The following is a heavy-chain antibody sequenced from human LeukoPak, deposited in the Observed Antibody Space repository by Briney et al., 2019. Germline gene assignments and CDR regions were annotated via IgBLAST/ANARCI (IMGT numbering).Heavy chain of an antibody. CDR1: GGSISSHY. Sequence: KPSETLSLTCTVSGGSISSHYWSWIRQPPGKGLEWIGYIYYSGSTNYNPSLKSRVTISVDTSKNQFSLKLSSVTAADTAVYYCARAAEVVVPAAPKRGRHYYYYMDVWGKGTTVTVSS. V-gene: IGHV4-59*11. CDR3: ARAAEVVVPAAPKRGRHYYYYMDV. CDR2: IYYSGST. D-gene: IGHD2-2*01. J-gene: IGHJ6*03.